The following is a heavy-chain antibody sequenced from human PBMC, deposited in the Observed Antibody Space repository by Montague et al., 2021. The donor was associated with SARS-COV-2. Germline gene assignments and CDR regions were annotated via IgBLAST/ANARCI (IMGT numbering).Heavy chain of an antibody. D-gene: IGHD3-16*01. CDR1: GGSFSGYY. CDR2: INHSGST. CDR3: ARGGHQLRFGLDV. Sequence: SETLSLTCAVYGGSFSGYYWSWIRQPPGKGLEWIGEINHSGSTNYNPSLKSRVTISVDTSKDQFSLKLSSVTAADTAVYYCARGGHQLRFGLDVWGQGTTVTVSS. J-gene: IGHJ6*02. V-gene: IGHV4-34*01.